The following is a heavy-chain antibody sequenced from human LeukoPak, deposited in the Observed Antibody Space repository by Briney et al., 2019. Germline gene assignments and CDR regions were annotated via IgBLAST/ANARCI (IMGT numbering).Heavy chain of an antibody. V-gene: IGHV4-39*07. CDR3: ASTVRTSAVYGKNWFDP. J-gene: IGHJ5*02. D-gene: IGHD2-8*01. CDR1: GGSISSSSYY. Sequence: SETLSLTCTVSGGSISSSSYYWGWIRQPPGKGLEWIGSIYYSGSTYYNPSLKSRVTISVDTSKNQFSLKLSSVTAADTAVYYCASTVRTSAVYGKNWFDPWGQGTLVTVSS. CDR2: IYYSGST.